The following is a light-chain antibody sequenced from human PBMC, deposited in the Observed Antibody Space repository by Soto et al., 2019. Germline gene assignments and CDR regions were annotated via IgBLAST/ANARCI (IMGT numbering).Light chain of an antibody. CDR1: SSDVGGYNY. Sequence: QSALTQPASVSGSPGQSITISCTGNSSDVGGYNYVSWYQQHPGKAPKLMIYDVSYRPSGVSARFSGSKSDNTASLTISGLQVEDEAAYYCSSYARTSTHVLFGGGTKVTVL. CDR2: DVS. J-gene: IGLJ2*01. CDR3: SSYARTSTHVL. V-gene: IGLV2-14*01.